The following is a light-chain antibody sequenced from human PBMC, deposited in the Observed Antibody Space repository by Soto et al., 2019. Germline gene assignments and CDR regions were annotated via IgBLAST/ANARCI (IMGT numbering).Light chain of an antibody. CDR1: SSDVGGYNY. CDR3: CSYAGSYTLV. V-gene: IGLV2-11*01. Sequence: QSVLTQPRSVSGSPGQSVTISCTGTSSDVGGYNYVSWYQQHPGKAPKLMIYDVSKRPSGVPDRFSGSKSGNTASLTISGLQDEEEADYYCCSYAGSYTLVFGGGTKLTVL. J-gene: IGLJ2*01. CDR2: DVS.